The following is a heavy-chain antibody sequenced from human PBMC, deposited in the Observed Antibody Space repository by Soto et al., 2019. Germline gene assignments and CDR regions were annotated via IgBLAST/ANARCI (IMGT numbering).Heavy chain of an antibody. D-gene: IGHD2-15*01. CDR3: ARDHRVVVVAATRYYVMDV. Sequence: GGSLRLSCAASGFTFSSYEMNWVRQAPGKGLEWVSYISSSGSTIYYADSVKGRFTISRDNAKNSLYLQMNSLRAEDTAVYYCARDHRVVVVAATRYYVMDVWGQGTTVTVSS. CDR2: ISSSGSTI. CDR1: GFTFSSYE. V-gene: IGHV3-48*03. J-gene: IGHJ6*02.